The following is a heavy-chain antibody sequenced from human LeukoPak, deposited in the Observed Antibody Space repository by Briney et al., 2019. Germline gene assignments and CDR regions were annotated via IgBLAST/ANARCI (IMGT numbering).Heavy chain of an antibody. CDR1: GFTFSSYG. V-gene: IGHV3-30*02. J-gene: IGHJ3*02. D-gene: IGHD3-22*01. CDR2: IRYDGSNK. CDR3: ARERLYDSSGYYTTDDAFDI. Sequence: GGSLRLSCAASGFTFSSYGMHWVRQAPGKGLEWVAFIRYDGSNKYYADSVKGRSTISRDNAKNSLYLQMNSLRAEDTAVYYCARERLYDSSGYYTTDDAFDIWGQGTMVTVSS.